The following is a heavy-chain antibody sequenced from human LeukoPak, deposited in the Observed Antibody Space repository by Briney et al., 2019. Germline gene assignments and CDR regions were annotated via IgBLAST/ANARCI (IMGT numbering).Heavy chain of an antibody. CDR1: GYTFTSYY. Sequence: APVEVSCKASGYTFTSYYINWVRQATGQGLDWMGWMNPNSGNTGYAQRFQGRLTMTRNTSISTAYMELSSLSSEDTAMYYCARGFRSDSSGRKFDYWGQGALVTVSS. V-gene: IGHV1-8*01. CDR3: ARGFRSDSSGRKFDY. CDR2: MNPNSGNT. D-gene: IGHD3-22*01. J-gene: IGHJ4*02.